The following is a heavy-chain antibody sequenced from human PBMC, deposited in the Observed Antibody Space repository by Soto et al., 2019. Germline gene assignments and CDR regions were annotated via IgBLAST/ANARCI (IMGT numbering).Heavy chain of an antibody. V-gene: IGHV4-31*03. CDR2: IYYSGST. CDR3: ARVDYYYDSSAPGGYFAY. J-gene: IGHJ4*02. CDR1: GGSISSGGYY. D-gene: IGHD3-22*01. Sequence: PSETLSLTCTVSGGSISSGGYYWSWIRQHPGKGLEWIGYIYYSGSTYYNPSLKSRVTISVDTSKNQFSLKLSSVTAADTAVYYCARVDYYYDSSAPGGYFAYWGQGTLVTVSS.